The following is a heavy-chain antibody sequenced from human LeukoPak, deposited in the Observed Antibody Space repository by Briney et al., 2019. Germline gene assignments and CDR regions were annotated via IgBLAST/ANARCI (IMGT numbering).Heavy chain of an antibody. J-gene: IGHJ4*02. V-gene: IGHV3-30*04. Sequence: GGSLRLSRAASGFTFSRYAMHWVRQAPGKGLEWVAAISYDGSEKYYADSVKGRFTISRDNSKNTLYLQMNSLRAEDTAVYYCARVYYGSGSYSFDYWGQGTLVTVSS. CDR2: ISYDGSEK. CDR3: ARVYYGSGSYSFDY. CDR1: GFTFSRYA. D-gene: IGHD3-10*01.